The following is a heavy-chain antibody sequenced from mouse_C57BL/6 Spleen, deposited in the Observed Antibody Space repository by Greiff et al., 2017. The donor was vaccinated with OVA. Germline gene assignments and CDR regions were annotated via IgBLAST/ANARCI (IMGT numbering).Heavy chain of an antibody. J-gene: IGHJ4*01. Sequence: VQLQQSDAELVKPGASVKLSCKASGYTFTDHTIHWMKQRPEQGLEWIGYIYPRDGSTKYNEKFKGKATLTADKSSSTAYMQLNSLTSEDSAVYFWAKEGGLLRGNYYAMDYWGQGTTVTVSS. CDR3: AKEGGLLRGNYYAMDY. V-gene: IGHV1-78*01. D-gene: IGHD2-3*01. CDR1: GYTFTDHT. CDR2: IYPRDGST.